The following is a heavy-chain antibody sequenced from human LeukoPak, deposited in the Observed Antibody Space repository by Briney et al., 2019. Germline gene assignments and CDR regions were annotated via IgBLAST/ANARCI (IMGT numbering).Heavy chain of an antibody. CDR2: IYYSGST. D-gene: IGHD6-19*01. J-gene: IGHJ5*02. CDR1: GGSISSYY. V-gene: IGHV4-59*01. CDR3: AGGLRSEPGIAVADLDP. Sequence: PSETLSLTCTVSGGSISSYYWSWIRQPPGKGLEWMGYIYYSGSTNYNPSLKSRVTISVDTSKNQFSLKLSSVTAADTAVYYCAGGLRSEPGIAVADLDPWGQGTLVTVSS.